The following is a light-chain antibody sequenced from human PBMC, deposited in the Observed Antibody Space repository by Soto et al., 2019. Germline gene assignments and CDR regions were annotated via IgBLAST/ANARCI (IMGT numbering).Light chain of an antibody. CDR1: QRVSSN. J-gene: IGKJ1*01. CDR2: GAS. Sequence: EIVMTQSPATLSVSPGERATLSCRASQRVSSNLAWYQQKPGQAPRLLIYGASTRATGIPARFSGSGSGTEFTLTISRLQSEDFAVYYCQQYTNWPGTFGQGTKVEIK. V-gene: IGKV3-15*01. CDR3: QQYTNWPGT.